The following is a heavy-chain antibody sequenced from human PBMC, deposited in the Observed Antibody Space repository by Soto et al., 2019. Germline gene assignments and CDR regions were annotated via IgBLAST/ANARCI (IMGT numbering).Heavy chain of an antibody. Sequence: PSVKVSGKASGYTCTSYGISWVRQTPGQGLEWMGWISAYNGNTNYAQKLQGRVTMTTDTSTSTAYMELRSLRSDDTAVYYCGRDFYSSSSLIDYWGQGTLVTVSS. D-gene: IGHD6-6*01. CDR1: GYTCTSYG. J-gene: IGHJ4*02. CDR2: ISAYNGNT. V-gene: IGHV1-18*04. CDR3: GRDFYSSSSLIDY.